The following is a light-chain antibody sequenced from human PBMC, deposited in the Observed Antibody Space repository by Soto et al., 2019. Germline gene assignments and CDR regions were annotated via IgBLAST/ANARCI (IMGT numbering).Light chain of an antibody. CDR2: GAS. V-gene: IGKV3-15*01. J-gene: IGKJ4*01. CDR3: QQYDSWPPLT. Sequence: EIVMTQSPATLSVSPGERATLSCRASQGINSNLAWYQQKPGQAPTLLIYGASTRAAGTPARFSGSGSRTEFTLTISSPQSEDFAVYYCQQYDSWPPLTFGGGTKVEIK. CDR1: QGINSN.